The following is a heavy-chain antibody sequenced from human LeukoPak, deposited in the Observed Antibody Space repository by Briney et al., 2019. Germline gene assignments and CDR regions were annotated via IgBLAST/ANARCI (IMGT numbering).Heavy chain of an antibody. V-gene: IGHV1-2*06. CDR3: ASRAFVFRGVTSSPYGFDP. CDR1: GYTFTGYY. J-gene: IGHJ5*02. CDR2: INPNSGGT. D-gene: IGHD3-10*01. Sequence: ASVKVSCKASGYTFTGYYMHWVRQAPGQGLEWMGRINPNSGGTNYAQKFQGRVTMTRDTSISTAYMELSRLRSDDTAVYYCASRAFVFRGVTSSPYGFDPWGQGTLVTVSS.